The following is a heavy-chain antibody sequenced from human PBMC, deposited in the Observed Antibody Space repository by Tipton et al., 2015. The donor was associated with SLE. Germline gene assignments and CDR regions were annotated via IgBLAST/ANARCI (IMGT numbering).Heavy chain of an antibody. Sequence: GSLRLSCAASGFTFSSYAMSWVRQAPGKGLEWVSAISGSGGSIYYADSVKGRFTISRDNAKNSLYLQMNSLRAEDTAVYYCAKDLNSPLSYSAAAGPFDYWGQGTLVTVSS. V-gene: IGHV3-23*01. D-gene: IGHD6-13*01. CDR1: GFTFSSYA. CDR3: AKDLNSPLSYSAAAGPFDY. J-gene: IGHJ4*02. CDR2: ISGSGGSI.